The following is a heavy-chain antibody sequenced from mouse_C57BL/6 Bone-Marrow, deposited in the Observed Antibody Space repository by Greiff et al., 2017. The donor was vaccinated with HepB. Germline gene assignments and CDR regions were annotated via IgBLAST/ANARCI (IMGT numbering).Heavy chain of an antibody. CDR2: IDPSDSYT. CDR1: GYTFTSYW. D-gene: IGHD1-1*02. V-gene: IGHV1-69*01. J-gene: IGHJ2*01. CDR3: AREGWWYFDY. Sequence: QVQLQQPGAELVMPGASVKLSCKASGYTFTSYWMHWVKQRPGQGLEWIGEIDPSDSYTNYNQKFKGKSTLTVDKSSSTAYMQLSSLTSEDSAVYYWAREGWWYFDYWGQGTTLTVSS.